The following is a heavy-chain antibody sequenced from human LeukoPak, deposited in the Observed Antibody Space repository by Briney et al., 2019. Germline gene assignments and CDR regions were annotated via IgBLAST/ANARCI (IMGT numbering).Heavy chain of an antibody. V-gene: IGHV3-15*01. D-gene: IGHD3-10*01. CDR3: TTGHMVRGPWYFDY. CDR2: IKSKTDGGTT. CDR1: GFTFSNAW. Sequence: TGGSLRLSCAASGFTFSNAWMSWVRQAPGKGLEWVGRIKSKTDGGTTDYAAPVKGRFTISRDDSKNTLYLQVNSLKTEDTAVYYCTTGHMVRGPWYFDYWGQGTLVTVSS. J-gene: IGHJ4*02.